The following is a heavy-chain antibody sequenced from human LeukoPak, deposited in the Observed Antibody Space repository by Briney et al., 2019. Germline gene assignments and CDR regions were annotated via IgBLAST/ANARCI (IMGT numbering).Heavy chain of an antibody. V-gene: IGHV4-39*01. CDR2: IYYSGST. D-gene: IGHD6-19*01. J-gene: IGHJ4*02. Sequence: SETLSLTCTVSGGSISSSSYYWGWIRQPPGKGLEWIGSIYYSGSTYYNPSLKSRVTISVDTSKNQFSLKLSSVTAADTAVYYCARLAVAGTGDDYWGQGTLVTVSS. CDR3: ARLAVAGTGDDY. CDR1: GGSISSSSYY.